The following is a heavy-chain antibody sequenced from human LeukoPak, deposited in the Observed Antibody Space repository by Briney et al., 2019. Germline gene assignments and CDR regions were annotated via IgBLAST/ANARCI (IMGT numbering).Heavy chain of an antibody. Sequence: GGSLRLSCAASGFTFSDYYMSWIRQAPGEGLEWVSYISSSGSTIYYADSLKGRFTISRDNAKNSLYLQMNSLRAEDTAVYSCARGMVEIVVGAAAIDWFDPWGQGTLVTVSS. CDR1: GFTFSDYY. V-gene: IGHV3-11*04. J-gene: IGHJ5*02. D-gene: IGHD2-2*01. CDR2: ISSSGSTI. CDR3: ARGMVEIVVGAAAIDWFDP.